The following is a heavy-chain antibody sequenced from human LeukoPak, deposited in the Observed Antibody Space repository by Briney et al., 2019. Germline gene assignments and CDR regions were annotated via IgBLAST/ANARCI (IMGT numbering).Heavy chain of an antibody. CDR3: ARDATAIGYCSSTSCYTLPQH. V-gene: IGHV3-30-3*01. J-gene: IGHJ1*01. CDR1: GFTFSSYA. CDR2: ISYDGSNK. Sequence: GGSLRLSCAASGFTFSSYAMHWVRQAPGKGLEWVAVISYDGSNKYYADSVKDRFTISRDNSKNTLYLQMNSLRAEDTAVYYCARDATAIGYCSSTSCYTLPQHWGQGTLVTVSS. D-gene: IGHD2-2*02.